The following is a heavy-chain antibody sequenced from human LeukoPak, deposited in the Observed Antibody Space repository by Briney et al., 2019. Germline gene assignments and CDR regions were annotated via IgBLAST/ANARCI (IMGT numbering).Heavy chain of an antibody. J-gene: IGHJ4*02. V-gene: IGHV1-3*01. Sequence: VASLKVSCKASGYTFTSYAMHWVRQAPGQRLEWMGWINAGNGNTKYSQKFQGRVTITRDTSASTAYMELSSLRSEDTAVYYCASSTVTLTGYYIWGQGTLVTVSS. D-gene: IGHD3-9*01. CDR3: ASSTVTLTGYYI. CDR1: GYTFTSYA. CDR2: INAGNGNT.